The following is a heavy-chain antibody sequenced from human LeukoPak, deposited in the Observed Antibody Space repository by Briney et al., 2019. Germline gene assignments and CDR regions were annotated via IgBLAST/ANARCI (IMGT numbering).Heavy chain of an antibody. Sequence: GESLKISCKGSGYTFTSYGISWVRQAPGQGLEWMGWISAYNGNTNYAQKLQGRVTMTTDTSTSTAYMELRSLRSDDTAVYYCARDVDYGDYGYFDYWGQGTLVTVSS. CDR2: ISAYNGNT. D-gene: IGHD4-17*01. V-gene: IGHV1-18*01. CDR1: GYTFTSYG. J-gene: IGHJ4*02. CDR3: ARDVDYGDYGYFDY.